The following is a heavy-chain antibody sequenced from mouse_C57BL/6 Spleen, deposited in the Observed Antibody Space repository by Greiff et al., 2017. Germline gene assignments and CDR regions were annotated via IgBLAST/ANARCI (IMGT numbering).Heavy chain of an antibody. D-gene: IGHD1-1*01. J-gene: IGHJ2*01. V-gene: IGHV1-61*01. CDR2: IYPSDSET. CDR1: GYTFTSYW. CDR3: ARVTTVVDHYFGC. Sequence: QVQLQQPGAELVRPGSSVKLSCKASGYTFTSYWMDWVKQRPGQGLEWIGNIYPSDSETNYNQKFKDKATLTVDKSSSTAYMQLSRLTSEDSAVYDGARVTTVVDHYFGCWGQGATLSVAT.